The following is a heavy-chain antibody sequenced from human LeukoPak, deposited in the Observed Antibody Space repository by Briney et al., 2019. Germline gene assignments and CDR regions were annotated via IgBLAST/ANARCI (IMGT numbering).Heavy chain of an antibody. D-gene: IGHD5-12*01. J-gene: IGHJ4*02. V-gene: IGHV4-4*07. CDR3: ARDGSGYSGYENSDY. CDR2: IYSSGNT. Sequence: PSETLSLTCTVSGASISGYFWSWIRQPAGKGLEWIGRIYSSGNTNYNRSLKSRVTMSVDTSKNQFSLKLSSVTAADTAVYYCARDGSGYSGYENSDYWGQGTLVTVSS. CDR1: GASISGYF.